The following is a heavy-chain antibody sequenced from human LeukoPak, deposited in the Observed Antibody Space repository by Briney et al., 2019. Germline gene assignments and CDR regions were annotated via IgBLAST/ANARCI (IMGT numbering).Heavy chain of an antibody. J-gene: IGHJ4*02. V-gene: IGHV3-30*18. CDR1: GFTFSSYG. CDR3: AKDDLGYCSSTSCYAVDY. Sequence: GGSLRLSCAASGFTFSSYGMHWVRQAPGKGLEWVAVMSYDGGNKYYADSVKGRFSISRDNSKNMLYLQMNSLRAEDTAVYYCAKDDLGYCSSTSCYAVDYWGQGTLVTVSS. CDR2: MSYDGGNK. D-gene: IGHD2-2*01.